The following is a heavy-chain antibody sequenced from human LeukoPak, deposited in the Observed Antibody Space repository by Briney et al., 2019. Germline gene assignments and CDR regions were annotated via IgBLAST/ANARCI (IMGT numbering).Heavy chain of an antibody. J-gene: IGHJ4*02. CDR3: FLDTAMAISPVGDDY. V-gene: IGHV1-8*03. Sequence: ASVKASCKASGYTFTSYDINWVRQATGQGLEWMGWMNPNSGNTGYAQKFQGRVTITRNTSISTAYMELSSLRSEDTAVYYCFLDTAMAISPVGDDYWGQGTLVTVSS. D-gene: IGHD5-18*01. CDR1: GYTFTSYD. CDR2: MNPNSGNT.